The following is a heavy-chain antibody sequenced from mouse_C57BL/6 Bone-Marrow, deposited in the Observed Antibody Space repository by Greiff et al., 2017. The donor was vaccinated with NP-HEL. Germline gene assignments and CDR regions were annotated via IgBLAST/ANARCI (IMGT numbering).Heavy chain of an antibody. CDR3: AIGAFITTVVAY. V-gene: IGHV5-17*01. D-gene: IGHD1-1*01. J-gene: IGHJ2*01. Sequence: EVKLQESGGGLVKPGGSLKLSCAASGFTFSDYGMHWVRQAPEKGLEWVAYISSGSSTIYYADTVKGRFTISRDNAKNTLFLQMTSLRSEDTAMYYCAIGAFITTVVAYWGQGTTLTVSS. CDR1: GFTFSDYG. CDR2: ISSGSSTI.